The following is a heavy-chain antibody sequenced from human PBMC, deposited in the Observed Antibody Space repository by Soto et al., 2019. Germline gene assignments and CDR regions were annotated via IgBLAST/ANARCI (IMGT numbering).Heavy chain of an antibody. CDR2: IYYSGST. D-gene: IGHD2-21*02. J-gene: IGHJ6*02. CDR1: GGSISSYY. CDR3: AREGVTRNYHYYGMDV. Sequence: SETLSLTCTVSGGSISSYYWSWIRQPPGKGLEWIGCIYYSGSTNYNPSLKSRVTISVDTSKNQFSLKLSSVTAADTAVYYCAREGVTRNYHYYGMDVWGQGTTVTVSS. V-gene: IGHV4-59*01.